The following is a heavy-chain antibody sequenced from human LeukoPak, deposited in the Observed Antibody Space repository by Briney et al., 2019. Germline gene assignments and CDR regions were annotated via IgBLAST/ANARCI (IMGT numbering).Heavy chain of an antibody. Sequence: PGGSLRLSCAASGFTLSSYAMSWVRQAPGKGLEWVSAISGSGGSTYYADSVKGRFTISRDNSKNTLYLQMNSLRAEDTDVYYCATRDGTTGWFDPWGQGTLVTVSS. V-gene: IGHV3-23*01. CDR3: ATRDGTTGWFDP. CDR2: ISGSGGST. CDR1: GFTLSSYA. J-gene: IGHJ5*02. D-gene: IGHD4-11*01.